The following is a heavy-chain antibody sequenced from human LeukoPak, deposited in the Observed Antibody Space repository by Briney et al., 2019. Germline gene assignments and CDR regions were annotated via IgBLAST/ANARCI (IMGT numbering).Heavy chain of an antibody. Sequence: PSETLSLTCAVYGGSFSGYYWSWIRQPPGKGLEWIGEINHSGSTNYNPSLKSRVTISVDTSKNQFSLKLSSVTAADTAVYYCARDQWSYYYYYYMDVWGKGTTVTVSS. CDR2: INHSGST. CDR1: GGSFSGYY. V-gene: IGHV4-34*01. CDR3: ARDQWSYYYYYYMDV. D-gene: IGHD6-19*01. J-gene: IGHJ6*03.